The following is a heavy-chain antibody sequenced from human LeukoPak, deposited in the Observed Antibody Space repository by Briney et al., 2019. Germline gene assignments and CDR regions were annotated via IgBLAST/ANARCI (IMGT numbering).Heavy chain of an antibody. CDR1: GGTFSSYA. CDR2: IIPILGIA. J-gene: IGHJ4*02. V-gene: IGHV1-69*04. CDR3: ARSKSGGNSAVDY. D-gene: IGHD4-23*01. Sequence: SVKVSCKASGGTFSSYAISWVRQAPGQGLEWMGRIIPILGIAKYAQKFQGRVTITADKSTSTAYMELSSLRSEDTAVYYCARSKSGGNSAVDYWGQGTLVTVSS.